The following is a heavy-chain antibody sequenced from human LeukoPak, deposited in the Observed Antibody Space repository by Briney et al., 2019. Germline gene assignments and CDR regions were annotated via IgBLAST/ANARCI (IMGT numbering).Heavy chain of an antibody. Sequence: SVKVSCKASGGTFSSYAISWVRQAPGQGLEWMGGIIPIFGTANYAQKFQGRVTITADESTSTAYMELSSLRSEDTAVYYCAKEKEKQQLVPHVGWFDPWGQGTLVTVSS. CDR1: GGTFSSYA. V-gene: IGHV1-69*13. J-gene: IGHJ5*02. CDR3: AKEKEKQQLVPHVGWFDP. CDR2: IIPIFGTA. D-gene: IGHD6-13*01.